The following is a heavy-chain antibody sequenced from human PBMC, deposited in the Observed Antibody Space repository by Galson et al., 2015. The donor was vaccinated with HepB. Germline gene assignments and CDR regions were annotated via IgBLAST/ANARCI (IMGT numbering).Heavy chain of an antibody. D-gene: IGHD3-22*01. Sequence: ETLSLTCTVSGGSISSSSYYWGWIRQPPGKGLEWIGSIYYSGSTYYNPSLKSRVTISVDTSKNQFSLKLSSVTAADTAVYYCARHWHRAMIVVGWGQGTLVTVSS. J-gene: IGHJ4*02. CDR3: ARHWHRAMIVVG. V-gene: IGHV4-39*01. CDR2: IYYSGST. CDR1: GGSISSSSYY.